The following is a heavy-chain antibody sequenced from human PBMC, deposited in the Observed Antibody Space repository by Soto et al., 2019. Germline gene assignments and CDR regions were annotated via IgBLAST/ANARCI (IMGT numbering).Heavy chain of an antibody. D-gene: IGHD1-1*01. CDR3: ARIRDWNYYYYGMDV. J-gene: IGHJ6*02. CDR1: GYSFTSYW. Sequence: PGESLKISCKGSGYSFTSYWIGWARQMPGKGLEWMGIIYPGDSGTRYSPSFQGQVTISADKSISTAYLQWSSLKASDTAMYYCARIRDWNYYYYGMDVWGQGTTVTVSS. CDR2: IYPGDSGT. V-gene: IGHV5-51*01.